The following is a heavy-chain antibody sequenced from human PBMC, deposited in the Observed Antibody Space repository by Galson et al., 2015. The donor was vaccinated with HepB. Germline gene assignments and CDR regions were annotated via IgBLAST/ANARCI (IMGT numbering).Heavy chain of an antibody. V-gene: IGHV3-21*01. Sequence: SLRLSCAASGFTFSSYNMNWVRQAPGKGLEWVSSISSSSSYIYYADSVKGRFTISRDNAKNPLYLQMNSLRAEDSAVYYCAIGSAVVVGYFDYWGQGTLVTGSS. J-gene: IGHJ4*02. D-gene: IGHD2-15*01. CDR1: GFTFSSYN. CDR3: AIGSAVVVGYFDY. CDR2: ISSSSSYI.